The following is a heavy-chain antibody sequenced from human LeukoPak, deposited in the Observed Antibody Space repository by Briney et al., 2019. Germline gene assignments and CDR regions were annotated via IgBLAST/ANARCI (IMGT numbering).Heavy chain of an antibody. V-gene: IGHV3-23*01. CDR2: TSSSDAGT. CDR1: GFTLSTYA. J-gene: IGHJ4*02. Sequence: GGSLRLSCAASGFTLSTYAMSWVRQTPGKGLEWVAATSSSDAGTYHADSVRGRFTISRDSSKNTLYLQMSSLRAEDTAVYYCARDRLHYVEYEKTFDYWGQGTLVTVSS. CDR3: ARDRLHYVEYEKTFDY. D-gene: IGHD4-17*01.